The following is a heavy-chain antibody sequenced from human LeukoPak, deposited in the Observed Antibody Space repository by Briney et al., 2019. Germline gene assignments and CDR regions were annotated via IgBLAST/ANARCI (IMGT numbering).Heavy chain of an antibody. CDR3: ARVGTQRGAQADY. J-gene: IGHJ4*02. CDR2: INHSGST. CDR1: GGSFSGYY. D-gene: IGHD1-14*01. V-gene: IGHV4-34*01. Sequence: SETLSLTCAVYGGSFSGYYWSWIRQPPGKGLEWIGEINHSGSTNYNPSLKSRVTISVDTSKNQFSLKLSSVTAADTAVYYCARVGTQRGAQADYWGQGTLVTVSS.